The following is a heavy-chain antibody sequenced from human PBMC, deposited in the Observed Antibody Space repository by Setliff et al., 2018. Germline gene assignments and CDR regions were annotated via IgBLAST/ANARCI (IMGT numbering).Heavy chain of an antibody. CDR1: GGSISSGSYY. CDR3: AVAVAGGDYYYYYYYMDV. CDR2: IYTSGST. Sequence: TSETLSLTCTVSGGSISSGSYYWSWIRQPAGKGLEWIGHIYTSGSTNYNPSLKSRVTISVDTSKNQFSLKLSSVTAADTAVYYCAVAVAGGDYYYYYYYMDVWGKGTTVTVSS. V-gene: IGHV4-61*09. J-gene: IGHJ6*03. D-gene: IGHD6-19*01.